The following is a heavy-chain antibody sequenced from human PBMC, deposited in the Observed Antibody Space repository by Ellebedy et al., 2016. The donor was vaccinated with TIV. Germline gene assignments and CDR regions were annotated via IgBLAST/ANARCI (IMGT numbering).Heavy chain of an antibody. CDR3: ARADDFPF. Sequence: ASLKVSCXASGYTFSTYRISWLRQAPGQGLEWMGWISAYTRDTDYAQKFQGRVTMTTDTSTSTAYMELGNLTSDDTAIYYCARADDFPFWGQGTQVTVSS. CDR1: GYTFSTYR. J-gene: IGHJ4*02. V-gene: IGHV1-18*01. CDR2: ISAYTRDT.